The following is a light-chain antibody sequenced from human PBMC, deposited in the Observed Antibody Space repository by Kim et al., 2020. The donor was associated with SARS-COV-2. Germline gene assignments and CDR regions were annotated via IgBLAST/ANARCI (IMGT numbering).Light chain of an antibody. J-gene: IGKJ2*01. Sequence: EIVMTQSPATLSVSPRERATLSCRASQSVSSNLAWYQQKPGQAPRLLIYGASTRATGIPARFSGSGSGTEFTLTISSLQSEDFAVYYCQQYNNWLSFGQGTKLEI. CDR2: GAS. V-gene: IGKV3-15*01. CDR1: QSVSSN. CDR3: QQYNNWLS.